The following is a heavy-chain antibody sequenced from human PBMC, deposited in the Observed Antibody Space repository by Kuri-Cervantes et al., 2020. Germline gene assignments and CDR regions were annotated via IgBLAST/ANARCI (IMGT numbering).Heavy chain of an antibody. J-gene: IGHJ4*02. CDR1: GFNFDDYA. D-gene: IGHD6-25*01. CDR2: ISWNSGSI. CDR3: VRDMKAGYLSYFDY. Sequence: LSLTCVASGFNFDDYAMHWVRQAPGRGLEWVSGISWNSGSIGYADSVKGRFTISRDNVKNSLYLQMNSLRPEDTALYYCVRDMKAGYLSYFDYWGQGTLVTVSS. V-gene: IGHV3-9*01.